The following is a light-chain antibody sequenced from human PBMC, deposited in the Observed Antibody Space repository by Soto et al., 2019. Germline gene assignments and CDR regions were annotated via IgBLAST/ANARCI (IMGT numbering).Light chain of an antibody. V-gene: IGLV1-40*01. Sequence: QSVLTQPPSVSGAPGQRVTISCTGSSSNIGAGYDVHWYKQLPGTAPKLLIYGNSNRPSGVPDRLSGSKSGTSASLAITGLQAEDEADYYCQSYDSSLSGVVFGGGTKLTVL. CDR2: GNS. J-gene: IGLJ2*01. CDR1: SSNIGAGYD. CDR3: QSYDSSLSGVV.